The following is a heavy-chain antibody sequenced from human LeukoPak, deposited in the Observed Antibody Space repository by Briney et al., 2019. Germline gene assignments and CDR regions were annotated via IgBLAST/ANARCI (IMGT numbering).Heavy chain of an antibody. D-gene: IGHD3-22*01. CDR1: GFTFSSYA. CDR3: AKAFLYYYDSSGYLYFDY. J-gene: IGHJ4*02. CDR2: ISGSGGST. Sequence: PGGSLRLSCAASGFTFSSYAMSWVRQAPGKGLEWVSAISGSGGSTYYADSVKGRFTISRDNSKNTLYLQMNSLRAEDTAVYYCAKAFLYYYDSSGYLYFDYWGRGTLVTVSS. V-gene: IGHV3-23*01.